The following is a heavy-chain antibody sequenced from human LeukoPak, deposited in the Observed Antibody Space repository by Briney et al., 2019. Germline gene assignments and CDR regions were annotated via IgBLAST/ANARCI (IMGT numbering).Heavy chain of an antibody. D-gene: IGHD2-2*01. CDR3: ARGGCSSTSCYD. Sequence: SETLSLTCTVSGGSISSYYWSWIRQPPGKGLEWIGYIYYSGSTNYNPSLKSRVTISVGTSKNQFSLKLSSVTAADTAVYYCARGGCSSTSCYDWGQGTLVTVSS. CDR1: GGSISSYY. J-gene: IGHJ4*02. CDR2: IYYSGST. V-gene: IGHV4-59*01.